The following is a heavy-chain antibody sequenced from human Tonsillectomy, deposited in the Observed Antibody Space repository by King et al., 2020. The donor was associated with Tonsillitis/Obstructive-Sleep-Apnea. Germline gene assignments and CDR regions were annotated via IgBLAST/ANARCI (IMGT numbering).Heavy chain of an antibody. CDR1: GFTFSNAW. Sequence: VQLVESGGGLVKPGGSLRLSCAASGFTFSNAWMSWVRQAPGKGREWVGRIKSKTDGGTTDYAAPVKGRFTISRDDSKHTLYLQMNSLKTEDTAVYYCTTDLGVTMVQGSRDYWGQGTLVTVSS. CDR3: TTDLGVTMVQGSRDY. J-gene: IGHJ4*02. CDR2: IKSKTDGGTT. V-gene: IGHV3-15*01. D-gene: IGHD3-10*01.